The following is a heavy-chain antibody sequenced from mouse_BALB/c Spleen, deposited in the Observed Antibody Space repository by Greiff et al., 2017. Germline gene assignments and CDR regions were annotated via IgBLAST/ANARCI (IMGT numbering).Heavy chain of an antibody. CDR1: GYSITSDYA. V-gene: IGHV3-2*02. CDR3: ARPLYYGNYPFAY. J-gene: IGHJ3*01. D-gene: IGHD2-1*01. Sequence: EVQLQESGPGLVKPSQSLSLTCTVTGYSITSDYAWNWIRQFPGNKLEWMGYISYSGSTSYNPSLKSRISITRDTSKNQFFLQLNSVTTEDTATYYCARPLYYGNYPFAYWGQGTLVTVSA. CDR2: ISYSGST.